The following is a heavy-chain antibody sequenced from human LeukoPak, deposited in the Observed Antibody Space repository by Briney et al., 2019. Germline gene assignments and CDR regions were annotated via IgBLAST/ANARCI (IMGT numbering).Heavy chain of an antibody. CDR3: VRHLSDITSCPNY. J-gene: IGHJ4*02. D-gene: IGHD2-2*01. CDR1: GYKFNAYW. V-gene: IGHV5-51*01. Sequence: GESLKISCKGSGYKFNAYWIAWVRQMPGKGLEWMGIIYPDDSDTRYSPSFQGQVTISADKSVSIAYLQWSSLKASDTAIYYCVRHLSDITSCPNYWGPGTLITVAS. CDR2: IYPDDSDT.